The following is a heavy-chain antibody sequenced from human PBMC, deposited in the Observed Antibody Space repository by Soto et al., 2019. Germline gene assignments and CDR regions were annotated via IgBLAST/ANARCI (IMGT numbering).Heavy chain of an antibody. CDR2: ISSSSSYI. V-gene: IGHV3-21*01. CDR3: ARDHQSHDSSGYSGY. CDR1: GFTFSSYS. D-gene: IGHD3-22*01. Sequence: GGSLRLSCAASGFTFSSYSMNWVRQAPGKGLEWVSSISSSSSYIYYADSVKGRFTISRDNAKNSLYLQMNSLRAEDTAVYYCARDHQSHDSSGYSGYWGQGTLVTASS. J-gene: IGHJ4*02.